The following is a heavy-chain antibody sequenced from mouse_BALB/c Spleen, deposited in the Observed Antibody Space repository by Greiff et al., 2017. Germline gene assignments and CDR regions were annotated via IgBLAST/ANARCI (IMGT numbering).Heavy chain of an antibody. Sequence: SLEWVASISSGGSTYYPDSVKGRFTISRDNARNILYLQMSSLRSEDTAMYYCARGGLLRSGFDVWGAGTTVTVSS. J-gene: IGHJ1*01. CDR3: ARGGLLRSGFDV. D-gene: IGHD1-1*01. CDR2: ISSGGST. V-gene: IGHV5-6-5*01.